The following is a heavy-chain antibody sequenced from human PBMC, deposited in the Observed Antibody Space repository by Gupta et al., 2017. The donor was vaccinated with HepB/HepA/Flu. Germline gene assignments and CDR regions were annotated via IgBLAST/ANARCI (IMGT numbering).Heavy chain of an antibody. V-gene: IGHV5-51*01. CDR3: ARHQRIPTRVMPDGARPAYNFDS. CDR2: IYPEDSQT. J-gene: IGHJ4*02. D-gene: IGHD3-16*01. Sequence: EVQLVQSGAEVKKPGDSLRISCKGSGYSFSIYRIGWVRQMPGKGLEWMGIIYPEDSQTRYSPSFQGQVTISADKSINTAYLQWTSLQASDTAIYYCARHQRIPTRVMPDGARPAYNFDSWGQGTLVIVSS. CDR1: GYSFSIYR.